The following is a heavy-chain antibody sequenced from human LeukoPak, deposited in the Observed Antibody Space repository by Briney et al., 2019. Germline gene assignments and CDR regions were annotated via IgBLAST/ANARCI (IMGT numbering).Heavy chain of an antibody. V-gene: IGHV4-59*08. CDR2: IYYTGST. D-gene: IGHD3-9*01. CDR3: ARLRYYDILTGYSYDAFDI. Sequence: SETLSLTCTVSAGSITNYYWSWIRQPPGKGLEWIGYIYYTGSTNYNPSLKSRVTISVDTSKNQFSLKLSSVTAADTAVYYCARLRYYDILTGYSYDAFDIWGQGTMVTVSS. J-gene: IGHJ3*02. CDR1: AGSITNYY.